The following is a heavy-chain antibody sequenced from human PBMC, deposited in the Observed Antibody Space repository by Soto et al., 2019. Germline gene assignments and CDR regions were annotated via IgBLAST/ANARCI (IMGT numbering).Heavy chain of an antibody. CDR2: IIPILGIA. V-gene: IGHV1-69*02. J-gene: IGHJ5*02. CDR1: GGTFSSYT. Sequence: QVQLVQSGAEVKKPGSSVKVSCKASGGTFSSYTISWVRQAPGQGLEWMGRIIPILGIANYAQKFQGRVTITADKSTSTDYMELSSLRAEDTAVYFCARTPRGDGSGGSCYDGPNWFDPWGQGSLVTVSS. D-gene: IGHD2-15*01. CDR3: ARTPRGDGSGGSCYDGPNWFDP.